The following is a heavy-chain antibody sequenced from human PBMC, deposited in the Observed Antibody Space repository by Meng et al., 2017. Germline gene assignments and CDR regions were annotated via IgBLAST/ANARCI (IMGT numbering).Heavy chain of an antibody. CDR1: GFTFDDYG. CDR3: ARDTSVATYLFDY. CDR2: IWYDGSNK. D-gene: IGHD5-12*01. Sequence: VPLVESGGGVVRPGGSLRLSCAASGFTFDDYGMSWVRQAPGKGLEWVAVIWYDGSNKYYADSVKGRFTISRDNSKNTLYLQMNSLRAEDTAVYYCARDTSVATYLFDYWGQGTLVTVSS. J-gene: IGHJ4*02. V-gene: IGHV3-33*08.